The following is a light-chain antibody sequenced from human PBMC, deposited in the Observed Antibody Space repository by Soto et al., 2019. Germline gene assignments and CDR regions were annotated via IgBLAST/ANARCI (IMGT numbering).Light chain of an antibody. V-gene: IGKV3-20*01. J-gene: IGKJ3*01. CDR2: AAS. CDR1: QSVSSSY. Sequence: EIVLTQSPGTLSLSPGERATLSCRASQSVSSSYLAWYQQKPDQAPRLLIYAASRRATGFPDRFSGSGSGTDFTLTISRLEPEDFAVYYCQQYGSSPFTFGLGTKVDIK. CDR3: QQYGSSPFT.